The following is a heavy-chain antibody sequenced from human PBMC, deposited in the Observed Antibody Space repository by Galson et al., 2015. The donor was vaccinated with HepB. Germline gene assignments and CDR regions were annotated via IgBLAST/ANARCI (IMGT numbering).Heavy chain of an antibody. CDR3: AKDPQYDSSGMVDC. CDR1: GFTFSSYA. CDR2: ISGSGGST. J-gene: IGHJ4*02. Sequence: SLRLSCAASGFTFSSYAMSRVRQAPGKGLEWVSAISGSGGSTYYADSVKGRFTISRDNSKNTLYLQMNSLRAEDTAVYYCAKDPQYDSSGMVDCWGQGTLVTVSS. D-gene: IGHD3-22*01. V-gene: IGHV3-23*01.